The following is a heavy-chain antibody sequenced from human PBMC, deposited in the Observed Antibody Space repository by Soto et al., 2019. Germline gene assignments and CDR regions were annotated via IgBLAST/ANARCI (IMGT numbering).Heavy chain of an antibody. CDR2: IIPIFGTA. J-gene: IGHJ6*02. V-gene: IGHV1-69*13. D-gene: IGHD2-2*01. Sequence: SVKVSCKASGGTFSSYAISWVRQATGQGLEWMGGIIPIFGTANYAQKFQGRVTITADESTSTAYMELSSLRSEDTAVYYCARGRESSRDYYYYGMDVWGQGTTVTVSS. CDR3: ARGRESSRDYYYYGMDV. CDR1: GGTFSSYA.